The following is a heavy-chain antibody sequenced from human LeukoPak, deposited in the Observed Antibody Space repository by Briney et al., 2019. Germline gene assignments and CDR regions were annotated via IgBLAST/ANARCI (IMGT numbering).Heavy chain of an antibody. Sequence: ASVKVSCKASGGTFSSYAISWVRQAPGQGLEWMGGNIPIFGTANYAQKFQGRVTITADESTSTAYMELSSLRSEDTAVYYCASGGVVVVVAATPDLQYYYYYGMDVWGEGTTVTVSS. D-gene: IGHD2-15*01. J-gene: IGHJ6*04. CDR1: GGTFSSYA. CDR2: NIPIFGTA. CDR3: ASGGVVVVVAATPDLQYYYYYGMDV. V-gene: IGHV1-69*13.